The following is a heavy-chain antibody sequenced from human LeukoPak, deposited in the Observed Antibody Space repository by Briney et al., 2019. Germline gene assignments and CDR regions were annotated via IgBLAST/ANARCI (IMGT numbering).Heavy chain of an antibody. CDR2: FDPEDGET. Sequence: ASVKVSCKVSGYTLTELSMHWVRQAPGKGLEWMGGFDPEDGETIYAQKFQGRVTMTEDTSTDTAYMELSSLRSEDTAVYYCATTDGYCSSTSCNRAFDVWGQGTMVTVSS. V-gene: IGHV1-24*01. J-gene: IGHJ3*01. CDR1: GYTLTELS. CDR3: ATTDGYCSSTSCNRAFDV. D-gene: IGHD2-2*02.